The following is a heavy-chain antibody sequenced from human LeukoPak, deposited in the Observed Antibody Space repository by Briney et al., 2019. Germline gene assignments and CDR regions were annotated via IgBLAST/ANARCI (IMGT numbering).Heavy chain of an antibody. V-gene: IGHV3-48*03. CDR3: ARDPSPVSGSYYCDY. J-gene: IGHJ4*02. D-gene: IGHD1-26*01. CDR2: ISSSGSTI. Sequence: PGGSLRLSCAASGFTFSSYEMNWLRQAPGKGLEWVSYISSSGSTIYYADSVKGRFTISRDNAKNSLYLQMSSLRAEDTAVYYCARDPSPVSGSYYCDYWGQGTLVTVSS. CDR1: GFTFSSYE.